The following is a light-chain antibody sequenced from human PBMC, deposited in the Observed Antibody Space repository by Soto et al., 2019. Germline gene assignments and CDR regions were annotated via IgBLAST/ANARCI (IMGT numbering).Light chain of an antibody. Sequence: EIVLTQSPATLSLSPGGRATLSCGASQSVSSYLAWYQQKPGQAPRLLIYDASNRATGIPARFSGSGSGTDFTLTISSLEPEDFAVYYCQQRSNWPRTFGQGTKVDSK. CDR3: QQRSNWPRT. J-gene: IGKJ1*01. CDR1: QSVSSY. V-gene: IGKV3-11*01. CDR2: DAS.